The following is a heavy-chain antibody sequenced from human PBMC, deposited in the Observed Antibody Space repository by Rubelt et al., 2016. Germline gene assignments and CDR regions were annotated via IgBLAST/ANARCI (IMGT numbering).Heavy chain of an antibody. CDR3: AHSKISIRQWLVIYYFDY. CDR2: IYWNDDK. Sequence: QITLKESGPTLVKPTQTLTLTCTFSGFSLSTSGVGVGWIRQPPGKALEWLALIYWNDDKRYSPSLKSRLTITKDTSKNQVVLTMTNMDPVDTATYYCAHSKISIRQWLVIYYFDYWGQGTLVTVSS. CDR1: GFSLSTSGVG. J-gene: IGHJ4*02. D-gene: IGHD6-19*01. V-gene: IGHV2-5*01.